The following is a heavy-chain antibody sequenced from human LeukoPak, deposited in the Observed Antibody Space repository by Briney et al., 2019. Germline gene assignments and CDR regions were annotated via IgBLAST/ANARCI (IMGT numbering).Heavy chain of an antibody. V-gene: IGHV6-1*01. CDR2: TYYRSKWYN. Sequence: SQTLSLTCAISGDSFSSNSAAWNWHRQSPSRGLEWLGRTYYRSKWYNDYAVSVKSLITINPDTSKNQFSLQLNSVTPEDTAVYYCARYSSSSRWFDPWGQGTLVTVSS. CDR1: GDSFSSNSAA. D-gene: IGHD6-13*01. J-gene: IGHJ5*02. CDR3: ARYSSSSRWFDP.